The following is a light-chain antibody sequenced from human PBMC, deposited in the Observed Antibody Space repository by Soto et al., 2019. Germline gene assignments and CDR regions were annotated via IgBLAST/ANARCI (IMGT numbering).Light chain of an antibody. CDR2: AAS. CDR3: QKDNSETLN. Sequence: PMTKSTSFWSSCVVDAFTIICRASLPISNYLAWYQQKPGKIPNLLIYAASTLQAGVPSRFSGSGSGTDFTLTISSLQPEDVAAYYCQKDNSETLNFGGGTLLEI. J-gene: IGKJ5*01. CDR1: LPISNY. V-gene: IGKV1-27*01.